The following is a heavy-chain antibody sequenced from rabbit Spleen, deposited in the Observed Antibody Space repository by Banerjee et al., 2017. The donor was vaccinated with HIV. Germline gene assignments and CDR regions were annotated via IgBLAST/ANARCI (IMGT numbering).Heavy chain of an antibody. Sequence: QEQLEESGGGLVKPGGTLTLNCEGSGFTFSGHFYMCWVRQAPGKGLEWIACINTATGKAVYANWAKGRFTISRTSSTTVTLEMTSLTAADTATYFCARSTYGYDDYADLYYAAMDLWGQGTLVTVS. J-gene: IGHJ6*01. V-gene: IGHV1S45*01. CDR3: ARSTYGYDDYADLYYAAMDL. CDR1: GFTFSGHFY. D-gene: IGHD6-1*01. CDR2: INTATGKA.